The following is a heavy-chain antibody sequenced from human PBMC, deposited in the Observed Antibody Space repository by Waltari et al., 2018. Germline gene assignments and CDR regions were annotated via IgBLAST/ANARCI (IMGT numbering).Heavy chain of an antibody. CDR3: AKDFGGSYYRD. J-gene: IGHJ4*02. Sequence: EVQLVESGGGLVQPGGSLRLSFAASGFTISSYALHLVRQAPGKGLEWVSAISGSGGSTYYADSVKGRFTISRDNSKNTLYLQMNSLRAEDTAVYYCAKDFGGSYYRDWGQGTLVTVSS. CDR1: GFTISSYA. CDR2: ISGSGGST. D-gene: IGHD1-26*01. V-gene: IGHV3-23*04.